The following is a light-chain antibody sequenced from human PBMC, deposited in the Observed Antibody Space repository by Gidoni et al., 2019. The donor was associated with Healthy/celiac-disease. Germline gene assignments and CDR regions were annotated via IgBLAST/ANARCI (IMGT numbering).Light chain of an antibody. CDR1: QSVSSSY. Sequence: EIVLTQSPGTLSLSPGERATLSCRASQSVSSSYLAWYQQKPGQGPRLLIYGASSRATGIPDRFSGSGSGTEFTLTISRLEPEDFAVYYCQQYGSSPGTFGGGTKVEIK. J-gene: IGKJ4*01. V-gene: IGKV3-20*01. CDR2: GAS. CDR3: QQYGSSPGT.